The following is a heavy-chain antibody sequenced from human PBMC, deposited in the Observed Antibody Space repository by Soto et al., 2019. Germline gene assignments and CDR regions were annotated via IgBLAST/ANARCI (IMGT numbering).Heavy chain of an antibody. CDR2: IYWDNDR. J-gene: IGHJ5*02. Sequence: QITLKESGPTLVQPTQTLTLTCTFSGFSLSTSGVGVGWIRQPPGKALEYLAVIYWDNDRRYSPSLNSRLTIHKDTSKHPVVWTSTHRDPSNTATYLGAHSRPWSSDWTSGWFHPWGQGTLVTVSS. CDR1: GFSLSTSGVG. CDR3: AHSRPWSSDWTSGWFHP. D-gene: IGHD3-9*01. V-gene: IGHV2-5*02.